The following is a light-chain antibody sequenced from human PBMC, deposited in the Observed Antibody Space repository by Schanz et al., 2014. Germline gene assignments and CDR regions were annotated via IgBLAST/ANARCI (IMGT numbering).Light chain of an antibody. J-gene: IGKJ1*01. CDR2: DAS. CDR3: QQYNGGT. Sequence: EIVLTQSPATLSLSPGERAALSCRASLNIHNYLAWYQHKPGQAPRLLICDASSRAPGIPDRFSGSGSGTDFTLTINSLQSEDFAVYYCQQYNGGTFGQGTKVEIK. CDR1: LNIHNY. V-gene: IGKV3-11*01.